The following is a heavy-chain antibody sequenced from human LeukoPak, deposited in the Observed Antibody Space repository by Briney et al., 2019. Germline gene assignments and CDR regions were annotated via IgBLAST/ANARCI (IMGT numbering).Heavy chain of an antibody. D-gene: IGHD3-16*02. J-gene: IGHJ5*01. CDR1: GFTFSNHA. CDR3: AKAPDSVWGRYRNNYSDS. V-gene: IGHV3-23*01. CDR2: ITESGPTT. Sequence: PGGSLRLSCAASGFTFSNHAMTWVRQAPGKGLEWVSAITESGPTTFYADSAKGRFTISRDNSNNPLALQMTSLRVEDTAVYYCAKAPDSVWGRYRNNYSDSWGQGVLVSVS.